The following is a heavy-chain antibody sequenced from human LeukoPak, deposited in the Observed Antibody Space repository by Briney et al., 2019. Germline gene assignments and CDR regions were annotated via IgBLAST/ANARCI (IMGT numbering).Heavy chain of an antibody. CDR3: ARGGTYTVTTEDY. CDR1: GYTLTELS. V-gene: IGHV1-24*01. D-gene: IGHD4-17*01. J-gene: IGHJ4*02. Sequence: ASVKVPCKVSGYTLTELSMHWVRQAPGKGLEWMGGFDPEDGETIYAEKLQGRVTMTTDTSTSTAYMELRSLRSDDTAVYYCARGGTYTVTTEDYWGQGTLVTVSS. CDR2: FDPEDGET.